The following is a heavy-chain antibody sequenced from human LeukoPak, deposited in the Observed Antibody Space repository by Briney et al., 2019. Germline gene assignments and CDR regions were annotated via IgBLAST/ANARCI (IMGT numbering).Heavy chain of an antibody. CDR2: ISYDGSNK. CDR3: ARGSKYYYDSSGYLSGFDY. D-gene: IGHD3-22*01. J-gene: IGHJ4*02. Sequence: PGGSLRLSCAASGFTFSSYGMHWVRQAPGKGLEWVAVISYDGSNKYYADSVEGRFTISRDNSKNTLYLQMNSLRAEDTAVYYCARGSKYYYDSSGYLSGFDYWGQGTLVTVSS. V-gene: IGHV3-30*03. CDR1: GFTFSSYG.